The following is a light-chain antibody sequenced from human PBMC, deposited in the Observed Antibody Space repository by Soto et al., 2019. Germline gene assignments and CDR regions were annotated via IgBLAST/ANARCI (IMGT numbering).Light chain of an antibody. J-gene: IGKJ1*01. CDR3: LQYNKWPRT. CDR2: GAS. CDR1: QSVSSN. Sequence: EIVMTQSPVTLSVSPGERATLSCRASQSVSSNLAWYQQKPGQAPRLLIYGASTRATGIPARFSGSGSVTEFTLSISSLQSEDFAVYYCLQYNKWPRTFGQGTKVDI. V-gene: IGKV3-15*01.